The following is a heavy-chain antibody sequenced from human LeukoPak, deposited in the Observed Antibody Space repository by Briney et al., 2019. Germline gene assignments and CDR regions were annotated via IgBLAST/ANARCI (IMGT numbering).Heavy chain of an antibody. CDR1: GYTFTSYG. CDR2: ISAYNGNT. J-gene: IGHJ5*02. D-gene: IGHD2-2*01. Sequence: ASVKVSCKASGYTFTSYGISWVRQAPGQGLEWMGWISAYNGNTNYAQKLQGRVTMTTDTSTSAAYMELRSLRSDDTAVYYCAREGGYCSSTSCPPRAYNWFDPWGQGTLVTVSS. V-gene: IGHV1-18*01. CDR3: AREGGYCSSTSCPPRAYNWFDP.